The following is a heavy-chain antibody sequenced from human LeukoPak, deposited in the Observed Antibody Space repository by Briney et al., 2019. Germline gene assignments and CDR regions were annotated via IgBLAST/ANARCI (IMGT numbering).Heavy chain of an antibody. J-gene: IGHJ4*02. Sequence: PGGSLRLSCAASGFTFSSYSMNWVRQAPGKGLEWVSYISSSSSTIYYADSVKGRSTISRDNAKNSLYLQMNSLRAEDTAVYYCARDRRVYGDPESLDYWGQGTLVTVSS. CDR3: ARDRRVYGDPESLDY. V-gene: IGHV3-48*01. D-gene: IGHD4-17*01. CDR2: ISSSSSTI. CDR1: GFTFSSYS.